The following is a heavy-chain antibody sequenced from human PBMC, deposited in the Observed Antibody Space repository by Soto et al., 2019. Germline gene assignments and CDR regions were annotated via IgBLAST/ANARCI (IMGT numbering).Heavy chain of an antibody. CDR1: GGSISRYY. J-gene: IGHJ6*02. Sequence: SETLSLTCTVSGGSISRYYWSWFRQPPGKGLEWIGYLYNAGSTIYNPSLKSRVTISVDMSQNQFSLNLNYVTAADTAVYYCARDLWGYCGTDCYPLDVWGQGTTVTVS. D-gene: IGHD2-21*02. V-gene: IGHV4-59*01. CDR3: ARDLWGYCGTDCYPLDV. CDR2: LYNAGST.